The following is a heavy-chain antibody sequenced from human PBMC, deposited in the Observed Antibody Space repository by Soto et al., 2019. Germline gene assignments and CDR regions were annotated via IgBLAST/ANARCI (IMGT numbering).Heavy chain of an antibody. CDR2: INHSGST. Sequence: SETLSLTCAVYGGSFSGYYWSWIRQPPGKGLEWIGEINHSGSTNYNPSLKSRVTISVDTSKNQFSLKLSSVTAADTAVYYCARGYGSGSYYYYYMDVWGKGTTVTVSS. V-gene: IGHV4-34*01. D-gene: IGHD3-10*01. CDR1: GGSFSGYY. CDR3: ARGYGSGSYYYYYMDV. J-gene: IGHJ6*03.